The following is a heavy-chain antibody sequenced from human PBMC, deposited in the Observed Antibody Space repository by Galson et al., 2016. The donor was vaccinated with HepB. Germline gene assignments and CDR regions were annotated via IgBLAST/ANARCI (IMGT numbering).Heavy chain of an antibody. D-gene: IGHD2-2*01. CDR1: GGSIGTYY. J-gene: IGHJ6*02. V-gene: IGHV4-59*01. CDR2: IYYSGST. CDR3: ARGGCSRTSCYHLGDYYYYFGMDV. Sequence: LSLTCTVSGGSIGTYYWSWIRQPPGKGLEWIGNIYYSGSTTYNTSLKSRVTMSLDTSKNQFSLRLSSATAADTAVYYCARGGCSRTSCYHLGDYYYYFGMDVWGQGTTVTVSS.